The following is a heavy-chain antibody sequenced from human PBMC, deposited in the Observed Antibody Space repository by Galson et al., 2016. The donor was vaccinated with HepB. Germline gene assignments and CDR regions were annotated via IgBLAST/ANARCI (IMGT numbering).Heavy chain of an antibody. D-gene: IGHD6-13*01. CDR2: INHSGST. V-gene: IGHV4-34*01. J-gene: IGHJ4*02. Sequence: SETLSLTCAVYGGSFSGYYWSWIRQPPGKGLEWIEEINHSGSTNYNPSLKSRVTISVDTSKNQFSLKLTSVTAADTAVYYCARGDGEGSSNCFDYWGQGTLVTVSS. CDR1: GGSFSGYY. CDR3: ARGDGEGSSNCFDY.